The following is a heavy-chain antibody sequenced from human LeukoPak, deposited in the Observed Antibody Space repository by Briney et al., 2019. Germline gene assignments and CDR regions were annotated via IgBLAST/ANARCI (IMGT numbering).Heavy chain of an antibody. J-gene: IGHJ4*02. V-gene: IGHV3-30-3*01. CDR1: GFTFSNHA. Sequence: GRSLRLSCAASGFTFSNHAMHWVRQAPGKGLEWVTVISSDGNRKYDADSVKGRFTISRDNSMNALYLQMNSLRSEDTAVYHCARDIPPAAAVGVGGVGEIDYWGQGTLVTVSS. D-gene: IGHD6-13*01. CDR2: ISSDGNRK. CDR3: ARDIPPAAAVGVGGVGEIDY.